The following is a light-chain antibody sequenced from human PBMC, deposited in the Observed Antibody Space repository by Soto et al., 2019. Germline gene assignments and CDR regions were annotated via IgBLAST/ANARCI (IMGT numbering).Light chain of an antibody. V-gene: IGKV1-33*01. Sequence: DIQMTQSPSTLSGSVGDRVTITCRASQTISIWLAWYQQKPGKAPKLLIYDASNLETGVPSRFSGSGSGTDFTFTISSLQPEDIATYYCQQYDNLPLTFGGGTKVDIK. CDR1: QTISIW. CDR2: DAS. J-gene: IGKJ4*01. CDR3: QQYDNLPLT.